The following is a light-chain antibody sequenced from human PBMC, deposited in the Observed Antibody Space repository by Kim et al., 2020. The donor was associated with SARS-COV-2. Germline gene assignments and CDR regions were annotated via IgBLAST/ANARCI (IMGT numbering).Light chain of an antibody. CDR1: QSVSTN. V-gene: IGKV3D-15*01. Sequence: VSQGERATLTCRASQSVSTNSAWYQQQPGQAPRLLIYGASTRATGIPARFSGSGSGTEFTLTISSLQSEDFAVYYCQQYNTWLITFGQGTRLEIK. CDR3: QQYNTWLIT. CDR2: GAS. J-gene: IGKJ5*01.